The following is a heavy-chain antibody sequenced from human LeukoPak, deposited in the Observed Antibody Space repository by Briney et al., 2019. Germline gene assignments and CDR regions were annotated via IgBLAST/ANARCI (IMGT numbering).Heavy chain of an antibody. CDR1: GFMLSSHW. CDR3: ARDPPTAEYQLLFDY. V-gene: IGHV3-74*01. Sequence: QPGGSLRLSCAASGFMLSSHWMSWVRQAPGKGLVWVSRINSDGSSTSYADSVKGRFTISRDNAKNTLYLQMNSLRAEDTAVYYCARDPPTAEYQLLFDYWGQGTLVTVSS. J-gene: IGHJ4*02. CDR2: INSDGSST. D-gene: IGHD2-2*01.